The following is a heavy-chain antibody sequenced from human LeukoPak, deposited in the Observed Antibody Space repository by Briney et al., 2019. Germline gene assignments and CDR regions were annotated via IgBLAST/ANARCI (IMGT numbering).Heavy chain of an antibody. J-gene: IGHJ4*02. CDR1: GGSFSGYY. D-gene: IGHD2-15*01. Sequence: SETLSLTCAVYGGSFSGYYWSWTRQPPGKGLEWIGEINHSGSTNYNPSLKSRVTISVDTSKNQFSLKLSSVTAADTAVYYCARYCSGGSCYRQRKIDYWGQGTLVTVSS. CDR2: INHSGST. V-gene: IGHV4-34*01. CDR3: ARYCSGGSCYRQRKIDY.